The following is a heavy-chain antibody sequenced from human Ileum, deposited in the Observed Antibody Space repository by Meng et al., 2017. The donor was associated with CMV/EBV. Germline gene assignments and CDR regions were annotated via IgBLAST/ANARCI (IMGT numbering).Heavy chain of an antibody. J-gene: IGHJ6*02. CDR3: ATTLSGYNYGGNYDGMDV. D-gene: IGHD5-18*01. V-gene: IGHV3-48*03. Sequence: GESLKISCAASGFTFNNYEMNWVRQAPGKGLEWVSFISGGLATHYADSVKGRFTISRDNAKKSLYLQMNSLRAEDTGVYYCATTLSGYNYGGNYDGMDVWGQGTTVTVYS. CDR1: GFTFNNYE. CDR2: ISGGLAT.